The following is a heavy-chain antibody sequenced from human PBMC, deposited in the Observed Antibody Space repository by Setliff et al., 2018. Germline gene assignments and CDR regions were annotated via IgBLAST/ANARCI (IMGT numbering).Heavy chain of an antibody. CDR1: GYTFRNYA. D-gene: IGHD5-18*01. CDR3: ARAPSVELVTIRTNSWFTY. V-gene: IGHV1-18*01. Sequence: ASVKVSCKASGYTFRNYAFAWVRKAPGQGLEWVGWISVYNGDTNYAQKFQGRVTLTTDTSTSTAYMELRSLTSDDSAFYYCARAPSVELVTIRTNSWFTYWGQGTLVTVSS. CDR2: ISVYNGDT. J-gene: IGHJ4*02.